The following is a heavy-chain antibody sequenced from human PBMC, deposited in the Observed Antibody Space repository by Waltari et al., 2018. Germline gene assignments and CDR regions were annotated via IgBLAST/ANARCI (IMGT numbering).Heavy chain of an antibody. CDR3: ARVVSGTGANCYYRMDV. Sequence: QVQLPESGPGLVKPSQTLSLTCNVSGGSISSSSYYWMWIRQPAGKGLEWIGRTYTSGNINYNPSLKSRVTISADTSNNQLSLRLTSVTAADTAVYYCARVVSGTGANCYYRMDVWGQGTTVTVSS. V-gene: IGHV4-61*02. CDR2: TYTSGNI. CDR1: GGSISSSSYY. J-gene: IGHJ6*02. D-gene: IGHD1-26*01.